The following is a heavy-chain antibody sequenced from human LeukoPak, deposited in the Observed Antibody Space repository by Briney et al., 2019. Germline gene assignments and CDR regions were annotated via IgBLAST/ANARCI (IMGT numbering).Heavy chain of an antibody. CDR3: ARDGRAAAGTVRWFDH. V-gene: IGHV4-59*12. CDR1: GGSISSYY. J-gene: IGHJ5*02. D-gene: IGHD6-13*01. Sequence: SETLSLTCTVSGGSISSYYWSWIRQPPGKGLEWIGYIYYSGSTNYNPSLKSRVTISVDTSKNQFSLKLSSVTAADTAVYYCARDGRAAAGTVRWFDHWGQGTLVTVSS. CDR2: IYYSGST.